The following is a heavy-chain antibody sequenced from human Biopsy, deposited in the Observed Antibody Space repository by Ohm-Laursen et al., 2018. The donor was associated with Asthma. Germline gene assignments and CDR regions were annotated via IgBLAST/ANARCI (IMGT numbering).Heavy chain of an antibody. V-gene: IGHV3-53*01. CDR2: IYSGGTS. D-gene: IGHD6-19*01. CDR1: GFTVSRDH. Sequence: SLRLSCAALGFTVSRDHMFWVRQAPGKGLEWVSVIYSGGTSHTADSVRGRFTISRDFSKNTLHLQMHSLRVEDTAVYYCARGDSSGWSHYYFDYWDQGIVVTVSS. J-gene: IGHJ4*02. CDR3: ARGDSSGWSHYYFDY.